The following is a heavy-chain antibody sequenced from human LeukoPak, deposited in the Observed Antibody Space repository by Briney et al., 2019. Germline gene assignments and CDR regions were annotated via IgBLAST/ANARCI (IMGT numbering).Heavy chain of an antibody. Sequence: ASVKVSCKASGYTFTSYGISWVRQAPGQGLEWMGWISAYNGNTNYAQKLQGRVTMTTDTSTSTAYMELRSLRSDDTAVYYCAREGYYYDSSGYRTRGAFDIWGQGTMVTVSS. V-gene: IGHV1-18*01. CDR3: AREGYYYDSSGYRTRGAFDI. CDR2: ISAYNGNT. D-gene: IGHD3-22*01. CDR1: GYTFTSYG. J-gene: IGHJ3*02.